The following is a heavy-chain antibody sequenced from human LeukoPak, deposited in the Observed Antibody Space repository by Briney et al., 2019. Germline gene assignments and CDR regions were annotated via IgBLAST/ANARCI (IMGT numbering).Heavy chain of an antibody. J-gene: IGHJ6*04. CDR1: GVTFTIYA. CDR3: ARRSVSRVPAAMRHGYYYYGMDV. V-gene: IGHV1-69*01. D-gene: IGHD2-2*01. Sequence: ASVKVSCTASGVTFTIYAISWVRQAPGQGLEWXXXXIPIFGTANYAQKFQGRVTITADESTSTAYMELSSLRSEDTAVYYCARRSVSRVPAAMRHGYYYYGMDVWGKGTTVTVSS. CDR2: XIPIFGTA.